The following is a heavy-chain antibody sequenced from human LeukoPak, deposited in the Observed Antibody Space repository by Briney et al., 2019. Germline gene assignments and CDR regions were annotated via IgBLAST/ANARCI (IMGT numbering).Heavy chain of an antibody. CDR2: IKSKTDGGTT. CDR3: TTDPNIVVVPAATNDY. D-gene: IGHD2-2*01. J-gene: IGHJ4*02. Sequence: GGSLRLSCAASGFTVSNAWMSWVRQAPGKGLEWVGRIKSKTDGGTTDYAAPVKGRFTISRDDSKNTLYLQMNSLKTEDTAVYYCTTDPNIVVVPAATNDYWGQGTLVTVSS. CDR1: GFTVSNAW. V-gene: IGHV3-15*01.